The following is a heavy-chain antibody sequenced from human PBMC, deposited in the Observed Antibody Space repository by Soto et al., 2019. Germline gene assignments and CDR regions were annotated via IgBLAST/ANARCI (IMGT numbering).Heavy chain of an antibody. Sequence: QVQLVESGGGVVQPGRSLRLSCAASGFTFSRYGMHWVRQAPGKGLEWVAVIWYDGSNKYYADSVKGRFTISRNNSRNTLYLKMNSLRAEDTAVYYCAKTYYYGSGSYFPFDYWGQGTLVTVSS. CDR2: IWYDGSNK. CDR1: GFTFSRYG. D-gene: IGHD3-10*01. V-gene: IGHV3-33*06. CDR3: AKTYYYGSGSYFPFDY. J-gene: IGHJ4*02.